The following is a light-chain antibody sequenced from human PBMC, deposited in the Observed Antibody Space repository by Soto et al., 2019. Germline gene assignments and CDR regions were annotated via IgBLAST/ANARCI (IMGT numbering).Light chain of an antibody. V-gene: IGKV1-39*01. CDR2: AAS. Sequence: DIQMAQCPSSLSASVGDRVTITCRASQNISSYLNWYQQKPGKAPKLLIYAASSLQSGVPSRFSGSGSGTDFTLTISSLQPEDFATYYCQQSYSTLWTFGQGTKVDIK. CDR3: QQSYSTLWT. J-gene: IGKJ1*01. CDR1: QNISSY.